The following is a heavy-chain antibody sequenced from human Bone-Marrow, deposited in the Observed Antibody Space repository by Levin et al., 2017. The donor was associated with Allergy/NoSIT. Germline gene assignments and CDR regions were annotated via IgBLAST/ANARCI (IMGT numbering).Heavy chain of an antibody. J-gene: IGHJ6*02. CDR2: IKQDGSEK. CDR3: AREIGGDSSSGPYNYYYYGMDV. D-gene: IGHD6-6*01. Sequence: GGSLRLSCAASGFTFSSYWMSWVRQAPGKGLEWVANIKQDGSEKYYVDSVKGRFTISRDNAKNSLYLQMNSLRAEDTAVYYCAREIGGDSSSGPYNYYYYGMDVWGQGTTVTVSS. V-gene: IGHV3-7*01. CDR1: GFTFSSYW.